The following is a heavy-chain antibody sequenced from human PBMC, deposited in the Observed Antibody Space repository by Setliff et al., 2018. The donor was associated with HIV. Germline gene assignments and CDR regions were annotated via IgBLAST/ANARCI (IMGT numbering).Heavy chain of an antibody. Sequence: ETLSLTCGVSGFPISNNNWWAWTRQSPGKGLEWIGYISYSGSAHYNPALESRVTLSLDTPKNQFSLSLTSLTARDTAVYFCARSKSDWFGSAFDIWGQGTLVTVSS. V-gene: IGHV4-28*01. D-gene: IGHD3-10*01. CDR1: GFPISNNNW. CDR2: ISYSGSA. J-gene: IGHJ3*02. CDR3: ARSKSDWFGSAFDI.